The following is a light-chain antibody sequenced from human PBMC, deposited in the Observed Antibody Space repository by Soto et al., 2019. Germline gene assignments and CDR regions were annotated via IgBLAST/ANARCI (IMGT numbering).Light chain of an antibody. V-gene: IGKV3-11*01. CDR2: DAS. J-gene: IGKJ1*01. Sequence: EIVLTQSPATLSLPRGEKATLSCRASPSVSSYLAWYQQKPGQAPRLLIYDASIRATGIPARFSGTGSETDFTLTITSLEPDDFAVYYCQQHSNWPWTFGQGTKVEIK. CDR1: PSVSSY. CDR3: QQHSNWPWT.